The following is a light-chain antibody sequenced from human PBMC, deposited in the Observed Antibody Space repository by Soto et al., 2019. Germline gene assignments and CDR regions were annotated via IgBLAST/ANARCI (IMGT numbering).Light chain of an antibody. V-gene: IGKV1-27*01. CDR3: QQYYSPPFT. J-gene: IGKJ3*01. Sequence: IQMTQSPSSLSASVGASVPITGRASHAISNYLAWYQQKPGKPPKLLISAASSLESGVPSRFSGSGSGTDFTLTISTLQPEDVATYYCQQYYSPPFTFSPGTKVDIK. CDR1: HAISNY. CDR2: AAS.